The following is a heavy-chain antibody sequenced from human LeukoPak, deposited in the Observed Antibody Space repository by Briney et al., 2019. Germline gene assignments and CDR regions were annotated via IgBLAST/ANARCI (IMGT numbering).Heavy chain of an antibody. V-gene: IGHV4-4*07. Sequence: ASGTLSLTCTVSGGSISSYYWSWIRQPAGKGLEWIGRIYTSGSTNYNPSLKSRVTMSVDTSKNQFSLKLSSVTAADTAVYYCATSGGEPYYYYYMDVWGKGTTVTISS. CDR3: ATSGGEPYYYYYMDV. J-gene: IGHJ6*03. D-gene: IGHD2-15*01. CDR2: IYTSGST. CDR1: GGSISSYY.